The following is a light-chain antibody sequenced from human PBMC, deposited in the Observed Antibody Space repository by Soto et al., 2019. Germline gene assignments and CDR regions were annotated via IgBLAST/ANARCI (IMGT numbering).Light chain of an antibody. Sequence: VLTQSPGTLSLSPGERATLSCRASQSVNNHYLAWYQQKPGQSPRLLIYGASIRATAIPDRFSGSGSGTDFTLTSSRLEHEDSAVYYCQQHSRSITFGGGTKVEIK. V-gene: IGKV3-20*01. CDR3: QQHSRSIT. CDR1: QSVNNHY. J-gene: IGKJ4*01. CDR2: GAS.